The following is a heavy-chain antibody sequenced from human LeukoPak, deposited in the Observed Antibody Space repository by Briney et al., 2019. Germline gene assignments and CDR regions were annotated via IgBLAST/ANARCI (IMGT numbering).Heavy chain of an antibody. Sequence: GGSLRLSCAASGFTFSSYAMSWVRQAPGKGLEWVSAISGSGGNTYYADSVKGRFTISRDNSKNTLYLQMNSLRAEDTAVYYCARKTDSGGQGDYWGPGTLVTVSS. D-gene: IGHD3-22*01. CDR1: GFTFSSYA. CDR3: ARKTDSGGQGDY. J-gene: IGHJ4*02. CDR2: ISGSGGNT. V-gene: IGHV3-23*01.